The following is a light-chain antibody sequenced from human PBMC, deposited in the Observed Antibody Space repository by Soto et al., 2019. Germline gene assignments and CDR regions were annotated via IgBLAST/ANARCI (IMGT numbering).Light chain of an antibody. Sequence: EIVLTQPPGTLSLSPGERATLSCRASQSVSRSYLAWYQQKAGQAPRLLIYGASSRATGIPDRFNGSASGTDFTLTINRLEPEDIAVYHCQQYGNPPPTFGPGTKVDIK. J-gene: IGKJ1*01. CDR1: QSVSRSY. CDR3: QQYGNPPPT. V-gene: IGKV3-20*01. CDR2: GAS.